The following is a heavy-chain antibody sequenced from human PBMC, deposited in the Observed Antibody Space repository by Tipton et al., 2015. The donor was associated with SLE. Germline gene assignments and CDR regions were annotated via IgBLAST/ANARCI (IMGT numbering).Heavy chain of an antibody. J-gene: IGHJ5*02. CDR1: GFTFSSSW. D-gene: IGHD6-19*01. Sequence: SLRLSCAVSGFTFSSSWMTWVRQAPGKGLEWVGNIKPDGSEKNYVGSVKGRFTISRDNAKNSLYLQMNSLRAEDTALYYCAKDKGSSGWINWFDPWGQGTLVTVSS. V-gene: IGHV3-7*03. CDR3: AKDKGSSGWINWFDP. CDR2: IKPDGSEK.